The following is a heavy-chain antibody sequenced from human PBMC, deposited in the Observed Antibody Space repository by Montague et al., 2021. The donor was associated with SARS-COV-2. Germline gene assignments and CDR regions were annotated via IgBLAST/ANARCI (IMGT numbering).Heavy chain of an antibody. D-gene: IGHD4-23*01. CDR3: ANDSTVVTPGDAFDI. J-gene: IGHJ3*02. Sequence: SLRLSCAASGFTFDNYAMHWVRQAPGKGLEWVSLISGDGGSTYYADSVKGRFTISRDNSKNSLYLQMNSLRTEDTALYYCANDSTVVTPGDAFDIWGQGTMVTVSS. CDR1: GFTFDNYA. V-gene: IGHV3-43*02. CDR2: ISGDGGST.